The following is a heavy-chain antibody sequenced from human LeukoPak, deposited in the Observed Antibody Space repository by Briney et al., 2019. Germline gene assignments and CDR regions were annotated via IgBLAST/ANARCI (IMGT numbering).Heavy chain of an antibody. CDR3: TTAQWLRLPKS. V-gene: IGHV3-15*01. J-gene: IGHJ5*02. CDR1: GFSLSNTY. D-gene: IGHD5-12*01. CDR2: KSNTDGGTP. Sequence: GGSLRLSCAVSGFSLSNTYTSWDRQAPGKGLEWVGRKSNTDGGTPNYAAPVIGRFTISRDDSKNTLFLQMNSLKTEDTAVYYCTTAQWLRLPKSWGQGTLVIVSS.